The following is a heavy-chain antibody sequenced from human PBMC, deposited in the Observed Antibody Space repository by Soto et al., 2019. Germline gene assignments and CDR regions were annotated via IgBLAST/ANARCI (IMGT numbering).Heavy chain of an antibody. D-gene: IGHD3-22*01. J-gene: IGHJ4*02. CDR1: GFTFSSYA. CDR3: AKATTMIVVVITIGLNFDY. CDR2: ISGSGGST. V-gene: IGHV3-23*01. Sequence: GGSLRLSCAASGFTFSSYAMSWVRQAPGKGLEWVSAISGSGGSTYYADSVKSRFTISRDNSKNTLYLQMNSLRAEDTAVYYCAKATTMIVVVITIGLNFDYWGQGTLVTVSS.